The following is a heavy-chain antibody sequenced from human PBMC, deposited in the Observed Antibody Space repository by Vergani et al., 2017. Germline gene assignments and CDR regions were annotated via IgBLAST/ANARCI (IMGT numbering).Heavy chain of an antibody. Sequence: QVQLQESGPGLVKPSETLSLTCTVSGGSISSYYWSWIRQPPGKGLEWIGYIYYSVSTNYNPSLKSRVTISVDTSKNQFSLKLSSVTAADTAVYYCAREARITMVRESYYYYYDIDVWGKGTTVTVSS. CDR3: AREARITMVRESYYYYYDIDV. V-gene: IGHV4-59*01. CDR2: IYYSVST. CDR1: GGSISSYY. J-gene: IGHJ6*03. D-gene: IGHD3-10*01.